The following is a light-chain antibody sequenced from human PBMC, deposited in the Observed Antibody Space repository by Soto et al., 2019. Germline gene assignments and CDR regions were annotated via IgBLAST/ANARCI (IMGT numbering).Light chain of an antibody. V-gene: IGLV2-14*01. CDR3: SSYTSSTTLVL. CDR1: SSDVGGYNY. Sequence: QSVLTQPASVSGSPGQSITISCTGTSSDVGGYNYVSWYQSHPGKAPKLMIYDVSNRPSGVSPRFSGSKSGNTASLTISGLQAEDEADYYCSSYTSSTTLVLFGGGTKLTVL. CDR2: DVS. J-gene: IGLJ2*01.